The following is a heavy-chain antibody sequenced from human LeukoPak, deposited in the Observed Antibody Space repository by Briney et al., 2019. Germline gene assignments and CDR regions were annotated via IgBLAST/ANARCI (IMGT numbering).Heavy chain of an antibody. J-gene: IGHJ4*02. CDR3: ASDRVGSGWPRPYYFEF. V-gene: IGHV1-2*02. Sequence: ASVKVSCKPSGYTFTGYYMHWVRQAPGQGLEWMGWISPNTGATMYAQKFQGRVTLTRDTSIDTGYMELSSLRSDDTAVYYCASDRVGSGWPRPYYFEFWGQGSLVSVSS. CDR1: GYTFTGYY. CDR2: ISPNTGAT. D-gene: IGHD6-19*01.